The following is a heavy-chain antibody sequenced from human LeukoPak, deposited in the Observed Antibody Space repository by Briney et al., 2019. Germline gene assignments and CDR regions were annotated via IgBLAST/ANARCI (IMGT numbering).Heavy chain of an antibody. D-gene: IGHD3-10*01. J-gene: IGHJ4*02. V-gene: IGHV4-31*02. Sequence: SQTLSLTCTVSGGSISSGGYYWSWIRQHPGKGLEWIGYSYYSGSTNYNPSLKSRVTISLDTSKNQFSPKLSSVTAADTAVYYCARSGSYYGSTSGWGQGTLVTVSP. CDR2: SYYSGST. CDR3: ARSGSYYGSTSG. CDR1: GGSISSGGYY.